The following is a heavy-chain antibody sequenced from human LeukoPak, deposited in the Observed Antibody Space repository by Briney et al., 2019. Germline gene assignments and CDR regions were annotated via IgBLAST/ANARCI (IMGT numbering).Heavy chain of an antibody. J-gene: IGHJ4*02. D-gene: IGHD4-17*01. CDR2: FSGSGASA. CDR1: GFSFNSYA. CDR3: ATDDYGPAGY. V-gene: IGHV3-23*01. Sequence: GGSLRLSCVASGFSFNSYAMSWVRQAPGKGLEWVSTFSGSGASAYYADSVKGRFTISRDNAKNSLYLQMNSLRAEDTAVYYCATDDYGPAGYGGQGTLVTVSS.